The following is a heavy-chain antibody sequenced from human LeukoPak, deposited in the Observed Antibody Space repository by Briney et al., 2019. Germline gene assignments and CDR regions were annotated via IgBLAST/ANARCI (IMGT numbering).Heavy chain of an antibody. CDR1: GGSISSGGYS. Sequence: SETLSLTCAVSGGSISSGGYSWSWIRQPPGKGLEWIGYIYHSGSTYYNPSLKSRVTISVDTSKNQFSLKLSSVTAADTAVYYCARYYYDSSGYYYVSVNYYYYGMDVWGQGTTVTVSS. D-gene: IGHD3-22*01. CDR2: IYHSGST. CDR3: ARYYYDSSGYYYVSVNYYYYGMDV. V-gene: IGHV4-30-2*02. J-gene: IGHJ6*02.